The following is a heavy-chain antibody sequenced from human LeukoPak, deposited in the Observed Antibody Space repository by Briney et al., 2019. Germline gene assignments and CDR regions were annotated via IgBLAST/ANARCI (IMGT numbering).Heavy chain of an antibody. CDR3: ARDPGGYYYDSSGFDY. Sequence: SETLSPTCTVSGYSISSSYYWGWIRQPPGKGLEWIGSIYHSGSTYYNPSLKSRVTISVDTSKNQFSLKLSSVTAADTAVYYCARDPGGYYYDSSGFDYWGQGTLVTVSS. J-gene: IGHJ4*02. CDR2: IYHSGST. CDR1: GYSISSSYY. V-gene: IGHV4-38-2*02. D-gene: IGHD3-22*01.